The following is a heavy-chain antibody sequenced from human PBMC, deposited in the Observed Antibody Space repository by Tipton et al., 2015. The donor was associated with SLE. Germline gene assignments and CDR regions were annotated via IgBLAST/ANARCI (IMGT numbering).Heavy chain of an antibody. Sequence: SLRLSCAASGFTFSSYSMNWVRQAPGKGLEWVSSISSSSSYIYYADSVRGRFTISRDNAKNSLYLQMNSLRAEDTAVYYCASQAGWYFDLWGRGTLVTVSS. CDR2: ISSSSSYI. V-gene: IGHV3-21*01. J-gene: IGHJ2*01. CDR1: GFTFSSYS. CDR3: ASQAGWYFDL.